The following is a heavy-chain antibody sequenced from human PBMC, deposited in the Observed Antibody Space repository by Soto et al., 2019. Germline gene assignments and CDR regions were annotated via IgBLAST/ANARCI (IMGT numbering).Heavy chain of an antibody. CDR1: GFTFISYA. D-gene: IGHD6-19*01. CDR2: ISDTGGNT. CDR3: AKALGSGTGGAYGMDV. V-gene: IGHV3-23*01. Sequence: LRLSCAAAGFTFISYAMSWVRQAPGKGLEWVSLISDTGGNTYYADSVKGRFTISRDNSKNTLYLQMNSLRAEDTAVYYCAKALGSGTGGAYGMDVWGQGTTVTVSS. J-gene: IGHJ6*02.